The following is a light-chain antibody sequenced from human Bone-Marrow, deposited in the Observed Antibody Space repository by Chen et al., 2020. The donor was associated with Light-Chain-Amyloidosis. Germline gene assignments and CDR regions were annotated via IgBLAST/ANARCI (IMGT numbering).Light chain of an antibody. CDR3: QQSYSTLYT. CDR2: TAS. V-gene: IGKV1-39*01. Sequence: DIPITQSTSSLYASVGDRVTITCRASQSISTYLNWYQQKPGKAPKLLIYTASNLQSGVPSRFSGSGSATDFTLTSSSLQPEDFATYFCQQSYSTLYTFGQGTKLEIK. J-gene: IGKJ2*01. CDR1: QSISTY.